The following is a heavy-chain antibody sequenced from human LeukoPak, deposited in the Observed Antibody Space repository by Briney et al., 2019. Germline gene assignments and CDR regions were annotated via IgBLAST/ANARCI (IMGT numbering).Heavy chain of an antibody. V-gene: IGHV5-51*01. CDR3: ARRPTSGWNWNDNYFDY. Sequence: ESLKISCKGSGYSFTNYWIGWVRQMPGKGLEWMGIIYPGDSDTRYSPSFQGQVTISADKSISTAYLQWSSLKASDTAMYYCARRPTSGWNWNDNYFDYWGQGTLVTVSS. CDR2: IYPGDSDT. CDR1: GYSFTNYW. D-gene: IGHD1-1*01. J-gene: IGHJ4*02.